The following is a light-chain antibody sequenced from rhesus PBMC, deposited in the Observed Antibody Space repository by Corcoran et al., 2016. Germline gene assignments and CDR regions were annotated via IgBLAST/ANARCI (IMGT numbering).Light chain of an antibody. CDR1: QGISRW. CDR2: KGS. CDR3: QQYNSSPWT. V-gene: IGKV1-21*01. J-gene: IGKJ1*01. Sequence: DIQMTQSPSSLSASVGDRVTITCRASQGISRWLAWYQQKPGKAHKLLIYKGSRLQSGVTSMFRGSGSVTDFTLTISSLQPEDFATYYCQQYNSSPWTFGQGTKVEIK.